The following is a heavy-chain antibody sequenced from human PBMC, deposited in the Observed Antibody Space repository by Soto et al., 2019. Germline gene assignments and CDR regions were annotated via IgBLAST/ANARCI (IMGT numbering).Heavy chain of an antibody. V-gene: IGHV3-15*07. CDR1: GFTFSNAW. CDR3: TAWGVVVTEGDFDY. D-gene: IGHD3-22*01. CDR2: IKSKTDGGTT. Sequence: GGSLRLSCAASGFTFSNAWMNWVRQAPGKGLEWVGRIKSKTDGGTTDYAAPVKGRFTISRDDSKNTLYLQMNSLKTEDTAVYYCTAWGVVVTEGDFDYWGQGTLVTVSS. J-gene: IGHJ4*02.